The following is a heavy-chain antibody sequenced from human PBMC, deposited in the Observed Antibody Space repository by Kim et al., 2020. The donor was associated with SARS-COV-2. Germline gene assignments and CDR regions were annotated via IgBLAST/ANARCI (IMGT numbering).Heavy chain of an antibody. CDR3: ARGNYYASSGYPFDY. J-gene: IGHJ4*02. V-gene: IGHV4-61*01. CDR2: IYYSGST. CDR1: GGSVSSGSYY. Sequence: SETLSLTCTVSGGSVSSGSYYWSWIRQPPGKGLEWIGYIYYSGSTNYNPSLKSRVTISVDTSKNQFSLKLSSVTAADTAVYYCARGNYYASSGYPFDYWGQGTLVTVSS. D-gene: IGHD3-22*01.